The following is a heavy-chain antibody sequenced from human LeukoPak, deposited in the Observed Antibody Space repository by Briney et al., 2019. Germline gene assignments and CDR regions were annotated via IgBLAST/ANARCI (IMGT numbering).Heavy chain of an antibody. J-gene: IGHJ3*02. CDR3: ARDSPLSFDI. CDR1: GFTFSTYA. CDR2: ISSDGTKK. V-gene: IGHV3-30-3*01. Sequence: GGSPRLSCAGSGFTFSTYAMHWVRQAPGKGLEWVAVISSDGTKKYYADSVKGRFTISRDNSKDMLYLQMNSLRVDDTAVYYCARDSPLSFDIWGQGTMVTVSS.